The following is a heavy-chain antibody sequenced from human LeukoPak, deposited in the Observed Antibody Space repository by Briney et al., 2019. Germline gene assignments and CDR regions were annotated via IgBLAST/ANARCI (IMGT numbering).Heavy chain of an antibody. V-gene: IGHV3-74*01. Sequence: QPGGSLRLSCAASGFTFSSSWMHWVRQGPGKGLVWVSHINSDGSSTTYADSVKGRFTISRDNAKNTLYLQMNSPGAEDTAVYYCARALGSPLDYWGQGTLLTVSS. J-gene: IGHJ4*02. CDR1: GFTFSSSW. CDR3: ARALGSPLDY. CDR2: INSDGSST. D-gene: IGHD1-26*01.